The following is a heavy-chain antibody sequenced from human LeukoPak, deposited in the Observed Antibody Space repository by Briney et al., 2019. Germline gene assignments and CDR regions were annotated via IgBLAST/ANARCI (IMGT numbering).Heavy chain of an antibody. D-gene: IGHD3-10*01. Sequence: SETLSLTXTVSGGSISSSSYYRSWIRQPPGKGLEWIGSIYYSGSTYYNPSLKSRDTISVDTSKNQFSLKLSSVTAADTAVYYCARVGSGNFDLWGRGTLVTVSS. V-gene: IGHV4-39*07. CDR2: IYYSGST. J-gene: IGHJ2*01. CDR3: ARVGSGNFDL. CDR1: GGSISSSSYY.